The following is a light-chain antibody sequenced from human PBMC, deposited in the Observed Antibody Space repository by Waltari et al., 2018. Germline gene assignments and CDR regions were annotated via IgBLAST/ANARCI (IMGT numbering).Light chain of an antibody. V-gene: IGLV1-47*01. CDR1: SSNIGSNL. Sequence: QSVLTQPPSASGTPGQRVTMSCSGNSSNIGSNLVYWYQHLPGTAPKLLIYRDSHRPSGVPDRVSGSRSGNSASLAISGLRPDDEADYYCATWDVGLSAWMFGGGTKLTVL. J-gene: IGLJ3*02. CDR2: RDS. CDR3: ATWDVGLSAWM.